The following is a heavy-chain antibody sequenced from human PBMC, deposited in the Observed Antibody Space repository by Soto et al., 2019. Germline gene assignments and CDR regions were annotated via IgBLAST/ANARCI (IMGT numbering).Heavy chain of an antibody. CDR1: GFNFGNFA. CDR2: ISSHGRHQ. Sequence: HLVESGGGMVPPGKSLRLSCTGSGFNFGNFAVHWVRQTPVKGLEWVAVISSHGRHQYYSDSVKGRFTISRDNSNNMVHLQLSSLRLEDTAVYYCAKDLGSSGWEYFDHWGQGTLVTVSS. CDR3: AKDLGSSGWEYFDH. D-gene: IGHD6-19*01. V-gene: IGHV3-30*18. J-gene: IGHJ4*02.